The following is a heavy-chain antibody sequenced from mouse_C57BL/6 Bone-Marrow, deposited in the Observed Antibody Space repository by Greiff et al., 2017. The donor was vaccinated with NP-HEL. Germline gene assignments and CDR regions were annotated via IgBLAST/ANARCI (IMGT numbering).Heavy chain of an antibody. CDR1: GYTFTSYW. J-gene: IGHJ4*01. CDR2: IDPNSGGT. CDR3: GSRYCKYYAIDY. Sequence: QVQLQQPGAELVKPGASVKLSCKASGYTFTSYWMHWVKQRPGRGLEWIGRIDPNSGGTKYNEKFKSKATLTADKPSSTAYMQLSSLTSEDSVVYYGGSRYCKYYAIDYWGQGTSVTVSS. V-gene: IGHV1-72*01.